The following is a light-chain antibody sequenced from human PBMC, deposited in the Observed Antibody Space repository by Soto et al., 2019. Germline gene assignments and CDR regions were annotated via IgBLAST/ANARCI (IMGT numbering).Light chain of an antibody. Sequence: EIVMTQSPATLSLSPGERATLSCRASQTVISNYLSWYQQKPGQAPRLLIYSASTRATDIPARFSGSGSGTDFTLTISGLQPEDFAVYYCQQDYNFPLTFGGGTKVEIK. CDR3: QQDYNFPLT. CDR2: SAS. V-gene: IGKV3D-7*01. CDR1: QTVISNY. J-gene: IGKJ4*01.